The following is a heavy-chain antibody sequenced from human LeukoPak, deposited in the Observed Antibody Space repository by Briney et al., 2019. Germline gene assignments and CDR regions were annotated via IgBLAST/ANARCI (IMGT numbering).Heavy chain of an antibody. J-gene: IGHJ4*02. CDR1: GYSFTSYW. V-gene: IGHV5-10-1*01. D-gene: IGHD4-17*01. Sequence: GESLKISCKGSGYSFTSYWISWVRQMPGKGLEWMGRIDPSDSYTNYSPSFQGPVTISADKSISTAYLQWSSLKASDTAMYYCARRGRRDYGDYGSVDYWGQGTLVTVSS. CDR3: ARRGRRDYGDYGSVDY. CDR2: IDPSDSYT.